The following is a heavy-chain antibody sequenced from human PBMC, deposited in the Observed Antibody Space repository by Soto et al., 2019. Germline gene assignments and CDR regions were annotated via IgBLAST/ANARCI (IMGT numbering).Heavy chain of an antibody. V-gene: IGHV1-3*01. D-gene: IGHD2-21*02. Sequence: QVQLVQSGAEVKKPGASVKVSCKASGYTFTSYAMHWVRQAPGQRLEWMGWINAGNGNTKYSQKFQGRVTITRDTPASTAYMELSSLRSEDTAVYYCARSSVVVTALDYWGQGTLVTVSS. CDR2: INAGNGNT. J-gene: IGHJ4*02. CDR1: GYTFTSYA. CDR3: ARSSVVVTALDY.